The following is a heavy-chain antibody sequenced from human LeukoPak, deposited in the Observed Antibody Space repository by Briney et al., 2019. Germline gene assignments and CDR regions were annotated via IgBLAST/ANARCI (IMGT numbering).Heavy chain of an antibody. CDR1: GGSISSSSYY. Sequence: SETLSLTCTVSGGSISSSSYYWGWIRQPPGKGLEWIGSIYYSGSTYYNPSLKSRVTISVDTSKNQFSLKLSSVTAADTAVYYCAGGGNDYGDSPGYWGQGTLVTVSS. V-gene: IGHV4-39*01. CDR2: IYYSGST. CDR3: AGGGNDYGDSPGY. J-gene: IGHJ4*02. D-gene: IGHD4-17*01.